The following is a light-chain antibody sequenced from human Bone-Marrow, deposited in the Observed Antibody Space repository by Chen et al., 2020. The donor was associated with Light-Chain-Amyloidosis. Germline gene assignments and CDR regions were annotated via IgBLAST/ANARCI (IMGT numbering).Light chain of an antibody. J-gene: IGLJ1*01. CDR3: SSYTSITTFYV. Sequence: QSALTQPASVSGSPGQSITIPCTGTSSDVGGYNYVSWYQQLPGKAPKLMIFDVNSRPSGVSNRFSGSKSGNAASLTISGLQAQDEADYYCSSYTSITTFYVFGTGTKVTVL. V-gene: IGLV2-14*01. CDR2: DVN. CDR1: SSDVGGYNY.